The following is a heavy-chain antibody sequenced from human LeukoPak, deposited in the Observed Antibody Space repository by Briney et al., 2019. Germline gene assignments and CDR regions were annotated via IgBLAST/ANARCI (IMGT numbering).Heavy chain of an antibody. CDR1: GFTFSSYS. D-gene: IGHD6-13*01. CDR3: ARLWRNIAAAGGIFDY. J-gene: IGHJ4*02. V-gene: IGHV3-48*04. CDR2: ISSSSTI. Sequence: PGGSLRLSCAASGFTFSSYSMNWVRQAPGKGLEWVSYISSSSTIYYADSVKDRFTISRDNAKNSLYLQMNSLRAEDTAVYYCARLWRNIAAAGGIFDYWGQGTLVTVSS.